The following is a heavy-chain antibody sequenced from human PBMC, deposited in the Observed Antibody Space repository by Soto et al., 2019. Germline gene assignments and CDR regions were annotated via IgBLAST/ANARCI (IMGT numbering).Heavy chain of an antibody. Sequence: QVQLQESGPGLVKPSQTLSLTCTVSGGSISSGGYYWSWIRQRPGKGLEWIGYIYYSGSTYYNPSLKSRVTTPVDTSKNQFSLKLSSVTAADTAVYYCASRVNYYGSGSYVYWGQGTLVTVSS. CDR3: ASRVNYYGSGSYVY. CDR2: IYYSGST. J-gene: IGHJ4*02. V-gene: IGHV4-31*03. CDR1: GGSISSGGYY. D-gene: IGHD3-10*01.